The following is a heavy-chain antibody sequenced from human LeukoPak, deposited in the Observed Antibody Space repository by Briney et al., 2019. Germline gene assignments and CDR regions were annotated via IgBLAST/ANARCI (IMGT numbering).Heavy chain of an antibody. CDR1: GFTFSGYA. D-gene: IGHD2-15*01. V-gene: IGHV3-23*01. CDR3: AKARGYCSGGDCYSGFDY. CDR2: ITGGGGTT. J-gene: IGHJ4*02. Sequence: GGSLRLSCAASGFTFSGYAMSWVRQAPGKGLEWVSTITGGGGTTYYADSVKGRFTISRDNSKNTLYLQMNSLRSEDTALYYCAKARGYCSGGDCYSGFDYWGQGTLVTVSS.